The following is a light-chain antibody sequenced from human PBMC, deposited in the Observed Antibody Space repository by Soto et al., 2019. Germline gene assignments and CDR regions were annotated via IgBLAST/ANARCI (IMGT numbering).Light chain of an antibody. CDR2: EVS. Sequence: ALTQPPSASGSPGQSVTISCTGTSSDVGGYNYVSWYQQHPGKAPKVIIYEVSKRPSGVPDRFSGSKSGSTASLTVSGLQAEDEADYYCSSYAATNIFVFGTGTKVTVL. V-gene: IGLV2-8*01. J-gene: IGLJ1*01. CDR1: SSDVGGYNY. CDR3: SSYAATNIFV.